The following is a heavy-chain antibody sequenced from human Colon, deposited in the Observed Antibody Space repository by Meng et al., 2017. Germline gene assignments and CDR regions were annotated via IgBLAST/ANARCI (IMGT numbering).Heavy chain of an antibody. CDR2: TSHSGST. V-gene: IGHV4-4*02. CDR3: ASSDYYRSDY. J-gene: IGHJ4*02. Sequence: QVQVQESGPGLVKRSESLSLTCAVSGGSISRSDWWSWVRQPPGKGLEWIGETSHSGSTNYSPSLKSRVTISLDKSKNQLSLKLNSVTAADTAVYYCASSDYYRSDYWGQGTLVTVSS. D-gene: IGHD3-22*01. CDR1: GGSISRSDW.